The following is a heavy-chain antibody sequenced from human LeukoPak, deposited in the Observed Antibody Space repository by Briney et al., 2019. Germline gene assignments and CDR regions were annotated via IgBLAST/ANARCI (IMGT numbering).Heavy chain of an antibody. CDR3: ARDSEYNGGNGLDY. Sequence: GGSLRLSCAASGFTFSAYGMNWVRQAPGKGLEWVSYISTSSTTMHYADSVKGRFTISRDNAKNSVYLQMNSLRAEDTAVYYCARDSEYNGGNGLDYWGQGTLVTVSS. J-gene: IGHJ4*02. V-gene: IGHV3-48*01. D-gene: IGHD4-23*01. CDR1: GFTFSAYG. CDR2: ISTSSTTM.